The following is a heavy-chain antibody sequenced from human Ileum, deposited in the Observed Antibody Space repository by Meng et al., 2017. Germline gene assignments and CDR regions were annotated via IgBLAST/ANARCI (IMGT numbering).Heavy chain of an antibody. CDR3: ALLLFVDSSTLDDY. J-gene: IGHJ4*02. V-gene: IGHV4-34*01. Sequence: QVVLNPSDAVILRPSVPLSLTSPGIGGSSIDYHLSWIRQAPVMELEWIGQIWHIEVTKYNPSLKSRVSISVNSSKNQLSLKVTSVPAADTAVDYGALLLFVDSSTLDDYWGQGTLVTVSS. D-gene: IGHD2-2*01. CDR2: IWHIEVT. CDR1: GGSSIDYH.